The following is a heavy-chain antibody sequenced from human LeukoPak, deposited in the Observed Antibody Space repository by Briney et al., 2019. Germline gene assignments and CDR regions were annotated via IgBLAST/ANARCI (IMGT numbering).Heavy chain of an antibody. CDR3: ARDSSGQDGGNRH. CDR1: GFTFSNYG. D-gene: IGHD4-23*01. Sequence: GGSLRLSCAASGFTFSNYGMHWVRQAPGKGLEWVAVISYDGSNKYYADSVKGRFTISRDDAKNSLYLQMNSLRVEDTAVYFCARDSSGQDGGNRHWGQGTLVTVSS. V-gene: IGHV3-30*03. J-gene: IGHJ4*02. CDR2: ISYDGSNK.